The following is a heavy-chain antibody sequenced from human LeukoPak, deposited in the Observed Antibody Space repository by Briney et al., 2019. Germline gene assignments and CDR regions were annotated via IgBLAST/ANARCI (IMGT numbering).Heavy chain of an antibody. D-gene: IGHD3-22*01. V-gene: IGHV3-23*01. CDR2: ISGSGGST. CDR1: GFTFSSYA. J-gene: IGHJ6*02. CDR3: AKGPMYYYDGSGYYVYYYYGMDV. Sequence: GGSLRLSCAASGFTFSSYAMSWVRQAPGKGLEWVSAISGSGGSTYYADSVKGRFTISRDNSKNTLYLQMNSLRAEDTAVYYCAKGPMYYYDGSGYYVYYYYGMDVWGQGTTVTVSS.